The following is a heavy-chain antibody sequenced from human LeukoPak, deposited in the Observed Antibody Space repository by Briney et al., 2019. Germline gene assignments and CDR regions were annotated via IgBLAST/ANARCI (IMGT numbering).Heavy chain of an antibody. CDR2: TVSEIDGGTT. Sequence: PGGSLRLSCAASGFTFNYAWMSWVRQVPGKGLAWVGQTVSEIDGGTTDYAAPVKGRFTISRDDSKSTLYLQMNSLKIEDTAVYYCTTDEDWNYARKDVWGQGATVIVSS. V-gene: IGHV3-15*04. J-gene: IGHJ6*02. CDR1: GFTFNYAW. CDR3: TTDEDWNYARKDV. D-gene: IGHD1-7*01.